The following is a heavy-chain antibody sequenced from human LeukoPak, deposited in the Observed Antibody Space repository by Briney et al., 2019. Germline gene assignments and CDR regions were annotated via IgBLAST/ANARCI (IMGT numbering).Heavy chain of an antibody. Sequence: PGGSLRLSCAASGFTFSGYAMSWVRQAPGKGLEWVSAISGSGGSTYYADSVKGRFTISRDNAMDSLYLQMSSLRAEDTAVYYCARDATPGSSGAWFDSFDIWGQGTMVTVSS. D-gene: IGHD6-19*01. V-gene: IGHV3-23*01. CDR1: GFTFSGYA. J-gene: IGHJ3*02. CDR3: ARDATPGSSGAWFDSFDI. CDR2: ISGSGGST.